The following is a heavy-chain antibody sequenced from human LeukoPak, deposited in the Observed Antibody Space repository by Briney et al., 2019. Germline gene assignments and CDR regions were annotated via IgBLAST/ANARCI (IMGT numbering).Heavy chain of an antibody. Sequence: GGSLRLSCAASGFTFSGYEMNWVRQAPGKGLEWVSYISSSGSTIYYADSVKGRFTISRDNAKNSLYLQMNSLRAEDTAVYYCARAPVTTDFDYWGQGTLVTVSS. D-gene: IGHD4-17*01. CDR3: ARAPVTTDFDY. CDR2: ISSSGSTI. J-gene: IGHJ4*02. CDR1: GFTFSGYE. V-gene: IGHV3-48*03.